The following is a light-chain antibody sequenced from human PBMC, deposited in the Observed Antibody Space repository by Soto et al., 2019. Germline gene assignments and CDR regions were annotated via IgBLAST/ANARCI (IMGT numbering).Light chain of an antibody. CDR1: SGDVGGYNY. CDR3: SSYTSSSTLNYV. V-gene: IGLV2-14*01. Sequence: QSALTQPASLSGSPGQSIAISCAGTSGDVGGYNYVSWYQQHPGKAPKLMIYDVSNRPSGVSNRFSGSKSGNTASLTISGLQAQHEADYYCSSYTSSSTLNYVFGTGTKLTVL. J-gene: IGLJ1*01. CDR2: DVS.